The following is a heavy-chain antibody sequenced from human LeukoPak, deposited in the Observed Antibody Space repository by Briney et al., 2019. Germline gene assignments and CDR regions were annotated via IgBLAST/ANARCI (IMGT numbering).Heavy chain of an antibody. CDR2: ISYSGST. D-gene: IGHD6-13*01. J-gene: IGHJ4*02. CDR1: GGSISGYY. V-gene: IGHV4-59*08. Sequence: SPSETLSPTCNVSGGSISGYYWSWIRQPPGKGLEWIGYISYSGSTNYNPSLKSRVTISVDSSKNQFSLKLSSVTAADTAVYYCARQRIAADGTGNFGYWGQGTLVTVSS. CDR3: ARQRIAADGTGNFGY.